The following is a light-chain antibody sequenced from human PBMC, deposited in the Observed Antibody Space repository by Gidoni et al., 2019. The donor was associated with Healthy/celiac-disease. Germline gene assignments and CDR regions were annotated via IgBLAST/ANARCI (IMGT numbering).Light chain of an antibody. CDR1: QSVNRSY. J-gene: IGKJ2*01. CDR2: GAS. CDR3: QQYRS. Sequence: EIVLTPSPGTLSLSPGERATLSCRASQSVNRSYLAWYQQKPGQAPSLLISGASSRDTGIPDRFSGSGSGTDFTLTISRLEPLHFAVYYCQQYRSFGQXTKLESK. V-gene: IGKV3-20*01.